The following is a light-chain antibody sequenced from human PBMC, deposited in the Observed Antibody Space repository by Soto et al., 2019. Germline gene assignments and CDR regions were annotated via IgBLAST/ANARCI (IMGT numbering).Light chain of an antibody. V-gene: IGKV3-20*01. J-gene: IGKJ1*01. Sequence: EILMTQSPATLSLSPVERATLSCRASQSVSNYLAWYQQKPGQAPRLLIYGASSRATGIPDRFSGSGSGTDFALTISRLEPEDFAVYYCQQYGSSPRTFGQGTKVDIK. CDR1: QSVSNY. CDR2: GAS. CDR3: QQYGSSPRT.